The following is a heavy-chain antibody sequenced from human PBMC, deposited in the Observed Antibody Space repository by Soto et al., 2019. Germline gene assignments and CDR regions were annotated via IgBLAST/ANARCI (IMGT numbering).Heavy chain of an antibody. Sequence: QVQLVQSGAEVKKPGASVKVSCKPSGYTFAGYHIHWVRQAPGQGLEWMGWINPNSGGTNYAQRFQGWVTMTRDTSISTAYMELNRLRSDDTAVYYCALGGAYNLAFASWGQGTLVTVS. V-gene: IGHV1-2*04. CDR1: GYTFAGYH. J-gene: IGHJ4*02. CDR3: ALGGAYNLAFAS. CDR2: INPNSGGT. D-gene: IGHD1-1*01.